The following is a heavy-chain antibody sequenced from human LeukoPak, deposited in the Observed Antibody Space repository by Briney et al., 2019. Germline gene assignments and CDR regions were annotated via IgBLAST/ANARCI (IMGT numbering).Heavy chain of an antibody. Sequence: SETLSLTCTVSGGSISSSSYYWGWIRQPPGKGLEWIGSIYYSGTTYYNPSLKSRVTISVDTSKNQFSLQLSSVTAADTAVYYCASAPHITYGAFDYWGQKTLITASS. J-gene: IGHJ4*01. V-gene: IGHV4-39*01. D-gene: IGHD1-26*01. CDR3: ASAPHITYGAFDY. CDR2: IYYSGTT. CDR1: GGSISSSSYY.